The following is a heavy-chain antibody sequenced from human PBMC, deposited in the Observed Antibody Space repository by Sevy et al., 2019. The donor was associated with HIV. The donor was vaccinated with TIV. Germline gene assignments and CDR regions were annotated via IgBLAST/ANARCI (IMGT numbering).Heavy chain of an antibody. V-gene: IGHV3-21*01. CDR1: GFAIDSYS. J-gene: IGHJ6*02. D-gene: IGHD3-22*01. Sequence: GGSLRLSCTASGFAIDSYSMNWVRQAPGKGLEWLSSISGSSSHIFYADSVKGRFTISRDNARNSVYLRMNSLRADDTALYFCARDPTDDSGYSQGMDAWGQGTTVTVSS. CDR3: ARDPTDDSGYSQGMDA. CDR2: ISGSSSHI.